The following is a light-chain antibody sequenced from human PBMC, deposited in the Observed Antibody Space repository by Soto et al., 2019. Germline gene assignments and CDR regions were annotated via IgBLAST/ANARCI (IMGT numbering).Light chain of an antibody. CDR1: QSVYTY. J-gene: IGKJ1*01. CDR3: QQRTNWPPTWT. Sequence: EIVLTQSPATLSLSPGERATLSCRASQSVYTYLAWYQQKPGQAPRLLIYDASKRATGIPARFSGSGSVTDFPLTISRLEPDDFAVYYCQQRTNWPPTWTFGQGTKVEIK. V-gene: IGKV3-11*01. CDR2: DAS.